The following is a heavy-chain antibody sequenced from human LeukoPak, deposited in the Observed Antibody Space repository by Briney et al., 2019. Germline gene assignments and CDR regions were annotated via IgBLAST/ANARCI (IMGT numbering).Heavy chain of an antibody. CDR2: ISGSGGST. Sequence: PGGSLRLSCAASGFSLSNYAMGWVRQAPGKGLEWVSAISGSGGSTYYADSVKGRFTISRDNSKNTLYLQMNSLRAEDTALYYCAKAVLLWFGGGFDYWGQGTLVTVSS. CDR1: GFSLSNYA. V-gene: IGHV3-23*01. CDR3: AKAVLLWFGGGFDY. J-gene: IGHJ4*02. D-gene: IGHD3-10*01.